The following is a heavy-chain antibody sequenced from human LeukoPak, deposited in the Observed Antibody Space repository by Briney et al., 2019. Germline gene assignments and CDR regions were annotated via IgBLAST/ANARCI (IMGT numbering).Heavy chain of an antibody. CDR3: TRGQLYPYGPEFDF. V-gene: IGHV3-49*04. CDR1: GFNFGDYN. Sequence: GGSLRLSCTTSGFNFGDYNMNWVRQAPGKGLEWVGYIRAKTLDGTADYAASVKGRFTISRDDSKSIAYLQMTGLKSEDTAVYYCTRGQLYPYGPEFDFWGQGTLVTVSS. D-gene: IGHD3-10*01. J-gene: IGHJ4*02. CDR2: IRAKTLDGTA.